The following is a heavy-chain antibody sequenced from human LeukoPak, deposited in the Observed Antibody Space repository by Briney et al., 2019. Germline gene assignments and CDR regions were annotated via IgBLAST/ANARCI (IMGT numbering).Heavy chain of an antibody. D-gene: IGHD6-13*01. CDR2: IYHSGST. CDR3: ARISSSNWYNERGAFDV. J-gene: IGHJ3*01. Sequence: SGTLSLTCAVSGGSISSSNWWSWIRQPPGKGLGWIGEIYHSGSTNYNPSLKSRVTISVGTSKNQFSLKLRSVTAADTAVYYCARISSSNWYNERGAFDVWGQGTMVTVSS. CDR1: GGSISSSNW. V-gene: IGHV4-4*02.